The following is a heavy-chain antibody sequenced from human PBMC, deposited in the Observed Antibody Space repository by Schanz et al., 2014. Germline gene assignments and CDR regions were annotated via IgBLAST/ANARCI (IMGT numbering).Heavy chain of an antibody. J-gene: IGHJ3*02. Sequence: EVQLLESGGGLVQPGGSLRLSCASSGFSFTTYAMSWVRQAPGKGLEWVSSISSGGGSTYYADSVKGRFTISRDNSKNTLYLQKKRLRAEDTAVYFRAKGRFGELNAFEMWGQGAMVTVSS. V-gene: IGHV3-23*01. CDR3: AKGRFGELNAFEM. CDR2: ISSGGGST. CDR1: GFSFTTYA. D-gene: IGHD3-10*01.